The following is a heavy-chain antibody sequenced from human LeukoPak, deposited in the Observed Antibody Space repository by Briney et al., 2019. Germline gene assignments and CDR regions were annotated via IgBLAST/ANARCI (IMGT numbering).Heavy chain of an antibody. Sequence: GGTLRLSCAASGFTFSNHGMNWVRQAPGKGLEWVSGISPSGDITYYADSVKGRFTISRDNSKNTVYLQMNSLRAEDTAVYYCARRAGDYSHPYDYWGQGTLVTVSS. CDR2: ISPSGDIT. V-gene: IGHV3-23*01. CDR1: GFTFSNHG. CDR3: ARRAGDYSHPYDY. J-gene: IGHJ4*02. D-gene: IGHD3-22*01.